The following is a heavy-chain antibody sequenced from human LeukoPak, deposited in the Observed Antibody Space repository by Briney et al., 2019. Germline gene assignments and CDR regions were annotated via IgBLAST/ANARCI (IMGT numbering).Heavy chain of an antibody. Sequence: GGSLRLSCAAAGFTFSSYWMSWVRQAPGKGLEWVANIKQDGSEKYYVDSVKGRFTISRDNAKNSLYLQMNSLRAEDTAVYYCARDRRYYDYIWGSYRAYFDYWGQGTLVTVSS. J-gene: IGHJ4*02. D-gene: IGHD3-16*02. V-gene: IGHV3-7*01. CDR1: GFTFSSYW. CDR3: ARDRRYYDYIWGSYRAYFDY. CDR2: IKQDGSEK.